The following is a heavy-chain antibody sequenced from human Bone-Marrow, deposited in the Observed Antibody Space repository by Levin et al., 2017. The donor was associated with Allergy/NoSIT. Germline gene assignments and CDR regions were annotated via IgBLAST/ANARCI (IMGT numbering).Heavy chain of an antibody. CDR3: AHRLAGYSSGWYRAFDS. CDR1: GFSLSTSGVG. V-gene: IGHV2-5*02. D-gene: IGHD6-19*01. Sequence: SCPTLVKPTQTLTLTCTFSGFSLSTSGVGVGWIRQPPGKALEWLALIYWDDDKRYSPSLKSRLTITKDTSKNQVVLTMTNMDPVDTATYYCAHRLAGYSSGWYRAFDSWGQGTMVTVSS. CDR2: IYWDDDK. J-gene: IGHJ3*02.